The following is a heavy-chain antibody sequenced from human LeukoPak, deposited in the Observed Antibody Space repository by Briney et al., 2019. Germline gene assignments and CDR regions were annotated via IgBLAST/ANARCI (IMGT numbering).Heavy chain of an antibody. CDR2: INHIGST. CDR3: ARGGGYCSSTSCTRVWFDP. J-gene: IGHJ5*02. CDR1: GGSFSGSY. D-gene: IGHD2-2*01. V-gene: IGHV4-34*01. Sequence: ASETLSLTCAVYGGSFSGSYWSWIRQPPGKGLEWIGEINHIGSTNYNPSLKSRVTISVDTSKNQFSLKLSSATAADTAVYYCARGGGYCSSTSCTRVWFDPWGQGTLVTVSS.